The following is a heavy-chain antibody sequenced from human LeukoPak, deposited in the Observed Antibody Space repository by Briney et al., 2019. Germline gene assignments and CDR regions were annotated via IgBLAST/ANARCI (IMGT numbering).Heavy chain of an antibody. V-gene: IGHV3-74*01. CDR1: GFTFSSYW. CDR3: ARDRGSYGY. Sequence: PGWSLRLSRAASGFTFSSYWMHWVRQAPGKGPVWVSRIHTDGSSTRYAESVKGRFTISRDNAKNTLYLQMNGLRAEDTAVYYCARDRGSYGYWGQGPLVTVSS. CDR2: IHTDGSST. J-gene: IGHJ4*02. D-gene: IGHD1-26*01.